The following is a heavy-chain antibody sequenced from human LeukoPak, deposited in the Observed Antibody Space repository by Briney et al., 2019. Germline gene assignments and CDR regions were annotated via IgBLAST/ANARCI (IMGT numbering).Heavy chain of an antibody. V-gene: IGHV3-13*01. J-gene: IGHJ4*02. D-gene: IGHD4-23*01. CDR3: ARVSRGGNGYDY. CDR1: GFTFSSYD. Sequence: PGGSLLLSCAASGFTFSSYDMHWGRQATGKGLEWVSAIGTAGDTYYPGSVKGRLTIARENAKNSLYLQMNSLRAGDTAVYYCARVSRGGNGYDYWGQGTLVTVSS. CDR2: IGTAGDT.